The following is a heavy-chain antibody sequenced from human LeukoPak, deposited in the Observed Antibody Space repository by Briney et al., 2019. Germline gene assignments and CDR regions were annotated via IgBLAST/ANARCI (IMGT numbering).Heavy chain of an antibody. Sequence: SGGSLRLSCAASGLTFSNYAMMWVRQAPGKGLEWVSAIFASDGDTRYADSVRGRFTISRDKSRNTLFLQMNSLTADDTAVYYCAKDPHCDYVGAFDFWGQGTMVTVSS. D-gene: IGHD3-10*02. V-gene: IGHV3-23*01. CDR1: GLTFSNYA. J-gene: IGHJ3*01. CDR2: IFASDGDT. CDR3: AKDPHCDYVGAFDF.